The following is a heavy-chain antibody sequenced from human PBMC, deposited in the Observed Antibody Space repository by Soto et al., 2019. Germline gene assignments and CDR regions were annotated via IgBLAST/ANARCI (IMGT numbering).Heavy chain of an antibody. J-gene: IGHJ4*02. D-gene: IGHD3-22*01. CDR3: ARDRDSRGYYAD. CDR1: GYTFTGYY. Sequence: ASVQVSCKDSGYTFTGYYMLWVRLAPGQGLEWMGWINPNSGGTNYAQKFQGWVTMTTDTSISTAYMELSRLRSDDTAVYYCARDRDSRGYYADWGQGTLVTVSS. CDR2: INPNSGGT. V-gene: IGHV1-2*04.